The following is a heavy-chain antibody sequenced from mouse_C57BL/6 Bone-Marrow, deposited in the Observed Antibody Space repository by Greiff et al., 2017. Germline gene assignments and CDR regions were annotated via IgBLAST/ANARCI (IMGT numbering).Heavy chain of an antibody. CDR1: GFTFSSYG. Sequence: EVHLVESGGDLVKPGGSLKLSCAASGFTFSSYGMSWVRQTPDKRLEWVATISSGGSYTYYPDSVKGRFTISRDNAKNTLYLQMSSLKSEDTAMYYCARRLDGCFDYWGQGTTLTGSS. CDR3: ARRLDGCFDY. CDR2: ISSGGSYT. J-gene: IGHJ2*01. V-gene: IGHV5-6*01. D-gene: IGHD2-3*01.